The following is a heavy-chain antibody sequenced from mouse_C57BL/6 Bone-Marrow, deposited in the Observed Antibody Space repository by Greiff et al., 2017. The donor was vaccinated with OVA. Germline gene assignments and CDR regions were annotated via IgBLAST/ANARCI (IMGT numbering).Heavy chain of an antibody. CDR2: TYPGGGYT. V-gene: IGHV1-63*01. J-gene: IGHJ1*03. Sequence: QVQLKQSGAELVRPGTSVKMSCKASGYTFTNYWIGWAKQRPGHGLEWIGDTYPGGGYTNYNEKFKGKATLTADKSSSTAYMQFSSLTSEDSAIYYCASTTDWYFDVWGTGTTVTVSS. CDR3: ASTTDWYFDV. CDR1: GYTFTNYW. D-gene: IGHD1-1*01.